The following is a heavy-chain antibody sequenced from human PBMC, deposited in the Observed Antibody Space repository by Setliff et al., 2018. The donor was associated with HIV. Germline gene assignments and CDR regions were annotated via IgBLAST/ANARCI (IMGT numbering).Heavy chain of an antibody. CDR1: GYSLTSGYY. D-gene: IGHD3-22*01. CDR3: ARQAWHSGRNGYFVDY. V-gene: IGHV4-38-2*01. CDR2: IYQTGSI. J-gene: IGHJ4*02. Sequence: PSETLSLTCGVSGYSLTSGYYWGWIRQPPGKGLEWIGSIYQTGSIYYNPSLQNRVTLLLDMSKNQFSLKLSSATAADTAVYYCARQAWHSGRNGYFVDYWGQGMLVTVSS.